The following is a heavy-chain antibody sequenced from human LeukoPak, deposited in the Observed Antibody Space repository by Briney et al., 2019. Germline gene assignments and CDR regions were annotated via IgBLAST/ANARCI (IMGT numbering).Heavy chain of an antibody. Sequence: ASVKVSCKASGYTFTSYDINWVRQATGQGLEWMGWMNPNSGNTGYAQKFQGRVTMTRNTSISTAYMELSSLRSEDTAVYYCARRGEVYYYYYMDVCGKGTTVTVSS. J-gene: IGHJ6*03. CDR3: ARRGEVYYYYYMDV. CDR2: MNPNSGNT. CDR1: GYTFTSYD. D-gene: IGHD2-21*01. V-gene: IGHV1-8*01.